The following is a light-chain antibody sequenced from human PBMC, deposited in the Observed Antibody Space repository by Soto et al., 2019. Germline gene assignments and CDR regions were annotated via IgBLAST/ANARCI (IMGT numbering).Light chain of an antibody. J-gene: IGLJ2*01. CDR2: STT. CDR1: NGPVTSDYY. CDR3: LLYYGAAVV. V-gene: IGLV7-43*01. Sequence: QAVVTQEPSLTVSPGGTVTLTCASSNGPVTSDYYPNWFQQKPGQAPRALIYSTTKKHSWTPARFLGSLLGGKAALTLSGVQPEYEADYYCLLYYGAAVVFGGGTKLTVL.